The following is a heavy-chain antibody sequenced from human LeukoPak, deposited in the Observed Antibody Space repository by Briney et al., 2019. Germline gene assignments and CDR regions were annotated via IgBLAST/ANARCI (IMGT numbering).Heavy chain of an antibody. D-gene: IGHD1-14*01. CDR3: ARRSGTTFFDH. Sequence: GGSLRLSCAASGFTFSDYYMSWIRQAPGKGLEWVSYITNIDNTIHYADSVRGRFTISRDNTKNSLYLQMNSLRAEDTAVYYCARRSGTTFFDHWGQGTVVTVSS. J-gene: IGHJ4*02. V-gene: IGHV3-11*04. CDR1: GFTFSDYY. CDR2: ITNIDNTI.